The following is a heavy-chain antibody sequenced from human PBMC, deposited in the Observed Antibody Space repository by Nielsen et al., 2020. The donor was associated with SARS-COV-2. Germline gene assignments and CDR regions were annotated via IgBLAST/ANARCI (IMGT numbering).Heavy chain of an antibody. J-gene: IGHJ6*03. Sequence: GESLKISCAASGFSFNNYGMHWVRQAPGKGLEWVAYISYEGSKQFYADSVKGRFTISRDFSKSTLYLQMNSLRAEDTAMYYCARSLGGPIYYYFYMDVWGKGTTVTVSS. D-gene: IGHD3-16*01. V-gene: IGHV3-30*03. CDR1: GFSFNNYG. CDR3: ARSLGGPIYYYFYMDV. CDR2: ISYEGSKQ.